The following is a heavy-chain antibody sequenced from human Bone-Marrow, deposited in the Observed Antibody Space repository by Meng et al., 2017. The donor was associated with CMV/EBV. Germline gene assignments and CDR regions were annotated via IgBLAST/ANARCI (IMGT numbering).Heavy chain of an antibody. CDR1: GYTFTSYY. Sequence: ASVKVSCKASGYTFTSYYMHWVRQAPGQGLEWMGIINPSGGSTTCAQKFQGRVTMTRDTSTSTVYMELSSLRSEDTAVYYCARGGNIVVVVAATLADYWGQGTLVTVSS. CDR2: INPSGGST. V-gene: IGHV1-46*01. D-gene: IGHD2-15*01. J-gene: IGHJ4*02. CDR3: ARGGNIVVVVAATLADY.